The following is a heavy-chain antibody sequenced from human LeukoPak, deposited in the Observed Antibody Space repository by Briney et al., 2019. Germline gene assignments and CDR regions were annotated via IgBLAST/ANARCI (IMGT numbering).Heavy chain of an antibody. CDR3: ARRSGIAVAGAFDY. CDR2: INPNSGGT. CDR1: GYTFTGYY. J-gene: IGHJ4*02. Sequence: ASEKVSCKASGYTFTGYYMHWVRQAPGQGLEWMGWINPNSGGTNYAQKFQGRVTMTRDTSISTAYMELSRLRSDDTAVYYCARRSGIAVAGAFDYWGQGTLVTVSS. D-gene: IGHD6-19*01. V-gene: IGHV1-2*02.